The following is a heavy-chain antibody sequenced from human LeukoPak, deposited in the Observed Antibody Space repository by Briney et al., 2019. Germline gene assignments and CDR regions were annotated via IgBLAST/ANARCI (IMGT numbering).Heavy chain of an antibody. D-gene: IGHD3-10*01. CDR1: GYTFTNYG. Sequence: GASVKVSCKTSGYTFTNYGISWVRQAPGQGLEWMGWISAYNGNTNYPQKLQARVTMTTDTSTSIAYIELRSLRYDDTAVYFCGRSFGNYYGSGTPPLYFDYWGQGTLVIVSS. J-gene: IGHJ4*02. CDR2: ISAYNGNT. V-gene: IGHV1-18*01. CDR3: GRSFGNYYGSGTPPLYFDY.